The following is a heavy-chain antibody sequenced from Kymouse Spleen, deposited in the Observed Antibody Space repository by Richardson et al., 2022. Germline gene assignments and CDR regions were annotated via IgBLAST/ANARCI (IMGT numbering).Heavy chain of an antibody. CDR1: GFTFSSYG. V-gene: IGHV3-30*18. CDR3: AKGGSGSYSVDY. CDR2: ISYDGSNK. Sequence: QVQLVESGGGVVQPGRSLRLSCAASGFTFSSYGMHWVRQAPGKGLEWVAVISYDGSNKYYADSVKGRFTISRDNSKNTLYLQMNSLRAEDTAVYYCAKGGSGSYSVDYWGQGTLVTVSS. D-gene: IGHD1-26*01. J-gene: IGHJ4*02.